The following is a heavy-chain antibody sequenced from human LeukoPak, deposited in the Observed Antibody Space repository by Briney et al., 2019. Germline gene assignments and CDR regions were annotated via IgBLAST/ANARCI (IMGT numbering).Heavy chain of an antibody. D-gene: IGHD3-3*01. CDR3: AKVRYDFWSGSALYYFDY. V-gene: IGHV3-23*01. J-gene: IGHJ4*02. CDR2: ISGSGGST. Sequence: GGSLRLSCAASGFTFSSYAMSWVRQAPGKGLEWVSAISGSGGSTYYAGSVKGRFTISRDNSKNTLYLQMNSLRAEDTAVYYCAKVRYDFWSGSALYYFDYWGQGTLVTVSS. CDR1: GFTFSSYA.